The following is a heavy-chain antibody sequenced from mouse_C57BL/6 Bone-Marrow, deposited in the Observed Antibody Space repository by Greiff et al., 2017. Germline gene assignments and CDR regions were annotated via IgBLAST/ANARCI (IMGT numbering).Heavy chain of an antibody. D-gene: IGHD1-1*01. CDR2: ISYDGSN. CDR3: ARGAPYGSSYFDY. Sequence: EVKLQESGPGLVKPSQSLSLTCSVTGYSITSGYYWNWIRQFPGNKLEWMGYISYDGSNNYNPSLKNRISITRDTSKNQFFLKLNSVTTEDTATYYCARGAPYGSSYFDYWGQGTTLTVSS. V-gene: IGHV3-6*01. CDR1: GYSITSGYY. J-gene: IGHJ2*01.